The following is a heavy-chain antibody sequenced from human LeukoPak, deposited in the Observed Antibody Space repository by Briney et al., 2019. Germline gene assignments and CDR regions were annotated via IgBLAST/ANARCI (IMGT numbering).Heavy chain of an antibody. D-gene: IGHD3-22*01. J-gene: IGHJ5*02. Sequence: GASVKVSCKVSGYTLTELSMHWVRQAPGKGLEWMGGIIPIFGTANYAQKFQGRVTITADESTSTAYMELSSLRSEDTAVYYCARVAVLSRYYDSSGYYRFDPWGQGTLVTVSS. CDR3: ARVAVLSRYYDSSGYYRFDP. CDR2: IIPIFGTA. V-gene: IGHV1-69*13. CDR1: GYTLTELS.